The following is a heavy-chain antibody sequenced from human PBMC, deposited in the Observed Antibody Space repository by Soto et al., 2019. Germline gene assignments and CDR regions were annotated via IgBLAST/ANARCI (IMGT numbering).Heavy chain of an antibody. J-gene: IGHJ4*02. CDR2: IKSKTDGGTT. CDR1: GFTFSNAW. Sequence: RGSLRLSCAASGFTFSNAWMSWFRQAPGKGLEWVGRIKSKTDGGTTDYAAPVKGRFTISRDDSKNTLYLQMNSLKTEDTAVYYCTTDPHSSGSTFDYWGQGTLVTVSS. CDR3: TTDPHSSGSTFDY. V-gene: IGHV3-15*01. D-gene: IGHD6-19*01.